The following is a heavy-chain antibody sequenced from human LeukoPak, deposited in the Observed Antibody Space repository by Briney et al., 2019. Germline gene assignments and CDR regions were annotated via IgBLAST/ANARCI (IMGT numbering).Heavy chain of an antibody. J-gene: IGHJ4*02. CDR1: GFTFNDYA. D-gene: IGHD2-21*01. V-gene: IGHV3-30-3*01. CDR3: ARDFFPIVDSAWYEIGY. CDR2: ISYDGYDK. Sequence: QPGGSLRLSCAASGFTFNDYAMYWVRQTPGKGLEWVALISYDGYDKSYADSVRGRFTISRDNPKNTLYLQMDSLRSEDTAVYYCARDFFPIVDSAWYEIGYWGQGTLVTVSS.